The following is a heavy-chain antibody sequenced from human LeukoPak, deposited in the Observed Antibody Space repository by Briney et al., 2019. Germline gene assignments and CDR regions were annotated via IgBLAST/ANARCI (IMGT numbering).Heavy chain of an antibody. Sequence: GSLSLSCAASGFTLSNHWMSWVRQVPGRGPEWVANVNRDGSETYYLDSVKGRFTISKDNAKNSLYLQMNSLRAEDTALYHCARNNGMDVWGQGTTVIVSS. CDR2: VNRDGSET. CDR3: ARNNGMDV. CDR1: GFTLSNHW. J-gene: IGHJ6*02. V-gene: IGHV3-7*03.